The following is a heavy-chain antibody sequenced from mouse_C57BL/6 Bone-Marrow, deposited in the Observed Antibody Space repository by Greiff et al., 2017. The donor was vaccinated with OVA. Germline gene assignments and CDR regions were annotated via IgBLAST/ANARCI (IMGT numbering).Heavy chain of an antibody. CDR3: VRHDRYSNYVGYAMDY. CDR1: GFSFNTYA. CDR2: IRSKSNNYAT. Sequence: EVMLVESGGGLVQPKGSLKLSCAASGFSFNTYAMNWVRQAPGKGLEWVARIRSKSNNYATYYADSVKDRFTISRDDSESMLYLQMNNLKTEDTAMYYCVRHDRYSNYVGYAMDYWGQGTSVTVSS. D-gene: IGHD2-5*01. J-gene: IGHJ4*01. V-gene: IGHV10-1*01.